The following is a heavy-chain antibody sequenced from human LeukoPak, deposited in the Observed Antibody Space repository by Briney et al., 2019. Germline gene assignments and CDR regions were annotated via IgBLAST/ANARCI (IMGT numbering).Heavy chain of an antibody. Sequence: PGGSLRLSCAASGFTVSSNYMSWVRQAPGKGLEWVSVIYSGGSTYYADSVKGRFTISRDNSKNTLYLQMNSLRAEDTAVYYRARGSYYYDSSGTVNHFDYWGQGTLVTVSS. D-gene: IGHD3-22*01. CDR3: ARGSYYYDSSGTVNHFDY. CDR1: GFTVSSNY. J-gene: IGHJ4*02. V-gene: IGHV3-66*02. CDR2: IYSGGST.